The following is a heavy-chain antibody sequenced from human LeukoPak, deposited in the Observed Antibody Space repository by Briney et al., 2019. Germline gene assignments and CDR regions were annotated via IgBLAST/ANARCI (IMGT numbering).Heavy chain of an antibody. CDR1: GGSISSYY. Sequence: SETLSLTCTVSGGSISSYYWSWIRQPPGKGLEWIGYIYYSGSTNYNPSLKSRVTISVDTSKNQFSLKLSSVTAADTAVYYCARVTYYYDSSGYYYLSYYFDYWGQGTLVTVSS. J-gene: IGHJ4*02. CDR3: ARVTYYYDSSGYYYLSYYFDY. V-gene: IGHV4-59*01. D-gene: IGHD3-22*01. CDR2: IYYSGST.